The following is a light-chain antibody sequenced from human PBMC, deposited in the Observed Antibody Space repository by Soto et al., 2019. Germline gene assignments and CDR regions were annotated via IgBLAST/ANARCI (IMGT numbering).Light chain of an antibody. CDR2: GAS. J-gene: IGKJ5*01. V-gene: IGKV3-20*01. CDR1: QSVSSSY. Sequence: EIVLTQSPGTLSLSPGERATLSCRASQSVSSSYLAWYQQKPGQAPRLLIYGASSRATGIPDRFSGSGSGTEFTLSISRLQPEDSATYYCQQYSSSPITFGQGTRLEIK. CDR3: QQYSSSPIT.